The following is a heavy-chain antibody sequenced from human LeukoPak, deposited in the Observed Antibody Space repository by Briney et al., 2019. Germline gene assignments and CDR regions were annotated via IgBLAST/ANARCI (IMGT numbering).Heavy chain of an antibody. J-gene: IGHJ3*02. CDR2: IRSKANSYAT. D-gene: IGHD3-22*01. CDR1: GFTFSGSA. CDR3: TTDSSGYYYNAFDI. Sequence: GGSLRLSCATSGFTFSGSAIHWVRQASGKGLEWVGRIRSKANSYATTDAASVKGRFTISRDDSKNTAYLQMNSLKTEDTAVYYCTTDSSGYYYNAFDIWGQGTMVTVSS. V-gene: IGHV3-73*01.